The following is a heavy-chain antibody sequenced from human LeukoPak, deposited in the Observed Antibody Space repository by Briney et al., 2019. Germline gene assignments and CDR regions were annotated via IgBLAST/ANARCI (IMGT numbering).Heavy chain of an antibody. Sequence: GGSLRLSCAASGFTFSSHGMHWVRQAPGKGLEWVAVIWYDGSKKYYADSVKGRFTISRDDSKNTLYLQMSSLRAVDTAVYYCARATFGVTMDYWGRGTLVTVSS. CDR2: IWYDGSKK. CDR3: ARATFGVTMDY. V-gene: IGHV3-33*01. J-gene: IGHJ4*02. CDR1: GFTFSSHG. D-gene: IGHD3-10*01.